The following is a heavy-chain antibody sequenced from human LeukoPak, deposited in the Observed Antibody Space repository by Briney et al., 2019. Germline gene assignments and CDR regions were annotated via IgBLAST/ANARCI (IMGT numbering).Heavy chain of an antibody. J-gene: IGHJ3*02. D-gene: IGHD2-8*01. Sequence: SETLSLTCTVSGGSISSYYWSWIRQAPGKGLEWIGYIYYSGSTNYNPSLKSRVTISVDTSKNQFSLKLSSVTAADTAVYYCARAVMFDAFDIWGQGTMVTVSS. CDR2: IYYSGST. CDR3: ARAVMFDAFDI. CDR1: GGSISSYY. V-gene: IGHV4-59*01.